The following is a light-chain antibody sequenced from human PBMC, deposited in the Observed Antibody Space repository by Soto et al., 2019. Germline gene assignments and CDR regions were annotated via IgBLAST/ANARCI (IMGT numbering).Light chain of an antibody. CDR1: QAVNSGY. Sequence: IVLTQSPGTLSLSPGEGATLSCRASQAVNSGYLAWYQQKPGQAPRLLLYGVSTRDTGIPDRFSGSGSGTDFTLTISRLEPGDFAVYYWPVYGSSPNTFGHGSKVEFK. V-gene: IGKV3-20*01. J-gene: IGKJ1*01. CDR3: PVYGSSPNT. CDR2: GVS.